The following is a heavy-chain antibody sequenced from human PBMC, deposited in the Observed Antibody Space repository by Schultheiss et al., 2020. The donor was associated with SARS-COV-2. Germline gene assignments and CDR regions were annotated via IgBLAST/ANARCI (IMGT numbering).Heavy chain of an antibody. D-gene: IGHD3-22*01. J-gene: IGHJ4*02. V-gene: IGHV3-23*01. Sequence: GESRKISCAASGFTFDDYAMHWVRQAPGKGLEWVSAISGSGGSTYYADSVKGRFTISRDNSKNTLYLQMNSLRAEDTAVYYCAKPPYYDKGFDYWGQGTLVTVSS. CDR2: ISGSGGST. CDR3: AKPPYYDKGFDY. CDR1: GFTFDDYA.